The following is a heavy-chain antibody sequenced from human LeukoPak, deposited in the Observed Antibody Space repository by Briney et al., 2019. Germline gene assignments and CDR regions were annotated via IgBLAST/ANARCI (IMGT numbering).Heavy chain of an antibody. J-gene: IGHJ4*02. CDR2: FDPEDGET. CDR1: GYTLTELS. D-gene: IGHD3-22*01. CDR3: ATIPYYYDSSGLHFDY. V-gene: IGHV1-24*01. Sequence: GASVKVSCKVSGYTLTELSMHWVRQAPGKGLEWMGGFDPEDGETIYAQKFQGRVTMTEDTSTDTAYMELSSLRSEDTAVYYCATIPYYYDSSGLHFDYWGQGTLVTVSS.